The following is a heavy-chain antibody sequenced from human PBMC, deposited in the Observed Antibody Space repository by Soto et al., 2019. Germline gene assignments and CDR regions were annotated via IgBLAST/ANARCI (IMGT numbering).Heavy chain of an antibody. CDR1: GFTFSGSA. Sequence: GSLRLSCAASGFTFSGSAMHWVRQASGKGLEWVGRIRSKANSYATAYAASVKGRFTISRDDSKNTAYLQMNSLKTEDTAVYYCTSLGVATAGVDWGQGTLVTVSS. CDR2: IRSKANSYAT. V-gene: IGHV3-73*01. J-gene: IGHJ4*02. D-gene: IGHD2-21*01. CDR3: TSLGVATAGVD.